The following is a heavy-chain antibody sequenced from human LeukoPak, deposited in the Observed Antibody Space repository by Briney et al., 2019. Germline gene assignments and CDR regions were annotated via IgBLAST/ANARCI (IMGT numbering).Heavy chain of an antibody. CDR1: GFTFSFYG. D-gene: IGHD3-10*01. CDR3: AGEEDLRELRGGREFFQY. V-gene: IGHV3-33*01. Sequence: PRGSLRLSCAASGFTFSFYGMHWVRQAPGKGLEWVAVVWYDGSKKYYADSVKGRFTISRDNSKNTVYLQMNSLRVEDTAVYYCAGEEDLRELRGGREFFQYWGQGTLVTVSS. J-gene: IGHJ1*01. CDR2: VWYDGSKK.